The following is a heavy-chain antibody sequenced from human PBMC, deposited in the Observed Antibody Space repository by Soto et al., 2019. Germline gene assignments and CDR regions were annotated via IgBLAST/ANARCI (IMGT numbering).Heavy chain of an antibody. J-gene: IGHJ4*02. CDR1: GFTFSSYA. CDR3: AKDPLYYDILTGYYMSYFDY. D-gene: IGHD3-9*01. CDR2: ISGSGGST. V-gene: IGHV3-23*01. Sequence: GGSLRLSCAASGFTFSSYAMSWVRQAPGKGLEWVSAISGSGGSTYYADSVKGRFTISRDNSKNTLYLQMNSLRAEDTAVYYCAKDPLYYDILTGYYMSYFDYWGQGTLVTVSS.